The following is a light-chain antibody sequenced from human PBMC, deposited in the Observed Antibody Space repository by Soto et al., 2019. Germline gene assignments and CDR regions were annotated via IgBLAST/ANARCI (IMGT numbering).Light chain of an antibody. J-gene: IGLJ1*01. CDR1: SSDVGSYNL. CDR2: EGS. CDR3: CSYAGNSIYV. Sequence: SVLTQPASVSGSPGQSITISCTGTSSDVGSYNLVSWYQQHPGKAPKVMIYEGSKRPSGVSNRFSASKSGTTASLTISGLQAEDEADYYCCSYAGNSIYVFGSGTKVTVL. V-gene: IGLV2-23*01.